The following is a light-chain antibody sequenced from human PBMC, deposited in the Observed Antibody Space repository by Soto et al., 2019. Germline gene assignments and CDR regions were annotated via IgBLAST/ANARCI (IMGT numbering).Light chain of an antibody. Sequence: EIVLTQSPATLSLSPGERATLSCRASQSVSSYLAWYQQKPGQAPRLPIYDASNRATGIPARFSGGGSGTAFPITVSSLEPEDFAVYYCQQRGNWPPYTFGQGTKLEIK. CDR3: QQRGNWPPYT. CDR2: DAS. J-gene: IGKJ2*01. CDR1: QSVSSY. V-gene: IGKV3-11*01.